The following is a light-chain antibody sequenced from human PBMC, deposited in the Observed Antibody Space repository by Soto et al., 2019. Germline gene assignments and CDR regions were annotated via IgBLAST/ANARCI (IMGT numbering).Light chain of an antibody. CDR2: GAS. J-gene: IGKJ5*01. V-gene: IGKV3-20*01. Sequence: EIVLTQSPGTLSLSPGERATLSCRASQSVSNNYLAWYHHKPGQAPRLLIYGASNRATGIPDRFSGRGSGTDFTLSISRLEPEDFAVYSCQQYGTSPITFGQGTRL. CDR3: QQYGTSPIT. CDR1: QSVSNNY.